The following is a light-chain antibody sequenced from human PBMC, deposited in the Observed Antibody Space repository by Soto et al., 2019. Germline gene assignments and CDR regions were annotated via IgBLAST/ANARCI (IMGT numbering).Light chain of an antibody. J-gene: IGKJ3*01. V-gene: IGKV1-5*01. CDR1: QSVNTW. CDR3: QHYHGYPFT. CDR2: DAS. Sequence: DIQMTQSPSTLSASVGARVTITCRASQSVNTWLAWYQQKPGKAPVLLIYDASSLKSGVPSRFSGSGSGTEFTLTITSLQPDDFAIYYCQHYHGYPFTFGPVTKVDI.